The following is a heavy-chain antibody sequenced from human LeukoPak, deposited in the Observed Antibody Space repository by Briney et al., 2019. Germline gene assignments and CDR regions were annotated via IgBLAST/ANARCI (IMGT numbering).Heavy chain of an antibody. D-gene: IGHD3-22*01. CDR3: AKGYYYGSSGYYFAVFDY. CDR1: GFTFSTYA. V-gene: IGHV3-48*01. J-gene: IGHJ4*02. CDR2: ISTTSHTI. Sequence: GGSLRLSCAASGFTFSTYAMNWVRQAPGKGLEWVSYISTTSHTIYYADSVKGRFTISRDNAKNSLYLQMNSLRAEDTAVYYCAKGYYYGSSGYYFAVFDYWGQGTLVTVSS.